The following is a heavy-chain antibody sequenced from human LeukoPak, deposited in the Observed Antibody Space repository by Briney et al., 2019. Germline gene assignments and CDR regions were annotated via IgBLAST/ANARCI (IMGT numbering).Heavy chain of an antibody. CDR2: IYSGGST. CDR3: ARWVVVAATQVWFDP. D-gene: IGHD2-15*01. Sequence: PGGSLRLSCAASGFAVSSNYMSWVRQAPGKGLEGVSVIYSGGSTYYADSVKGRFTISRDNSKNTLYLQMNSLRAEDTAVYYCARWVVVAATQVWFDPWGQGTLVTVSS. CDR1: GFAVSSNY. V-gene: IGHV3-53*01. J-gene: IGHJ5*02.